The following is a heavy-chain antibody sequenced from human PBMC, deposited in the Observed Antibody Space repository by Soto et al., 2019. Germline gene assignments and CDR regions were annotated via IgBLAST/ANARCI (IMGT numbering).Heavy chain of an antibody. D-gene: IGHD3-16*01. CDR1: GGSISSSSYC. V-gene: IGHV4-39*01. Sequence: PSETLSLTCTVSGGSISSSSYCWGWIRQPPGKGLEWIGSIYYSGSTYYNPSLKSRVTISVDTSKNQFSLKLSSVTAADTAVYYCARHSGVLFGFDYWGQGTLVTVSS. CDR3: ARHSGVLFGFDY. J-gene: IGHJ4*02. CDR2: IYYSGST.